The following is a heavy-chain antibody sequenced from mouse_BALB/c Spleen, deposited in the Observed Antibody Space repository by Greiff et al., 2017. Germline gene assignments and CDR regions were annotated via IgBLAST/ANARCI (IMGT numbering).Heavy chain of an antibody. D-gene: IGHD2-3*01. CDR2: IYPGDGDT. J-gene: IGHJ4*01. Sequence: VQLQQSGAELVRPGSSVKISCKASGYAFSSYWMNWVKQRPGQGLEWIGQIYPGDGDTNYNGKFKGKATLTADKSSSTAYMQLSSLTSEDSAVYFCARGYDGYYDYAMDYWGQGTSVTVSS. CDR1: GYAFSSYW. V-gene: IGHV1-80*01. CDR3: ARGYDGYYDYAMDY.